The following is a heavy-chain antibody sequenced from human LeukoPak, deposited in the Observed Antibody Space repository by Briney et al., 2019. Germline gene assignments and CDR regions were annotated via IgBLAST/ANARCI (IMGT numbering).Heavy chain of an antibody. CDR2: MNPNSGNT. V-gene: IGHV1-8*01. J-gene: IGHJ4*02. CDR3: ARHYSSGSKYYFDY. CDR1: GYTFTSYD. Sequence: GASVKVSCKASGYTFTSYDINWVRQATGQGLEWMGWMNPNSGNTGYAQRFQGRVTMTRNTSMSTAYMELSSLRSEDTAVYYCARHYSSGSKYYFDYWGQGTLVTVSS. D-gene: IGHD6-19*01.